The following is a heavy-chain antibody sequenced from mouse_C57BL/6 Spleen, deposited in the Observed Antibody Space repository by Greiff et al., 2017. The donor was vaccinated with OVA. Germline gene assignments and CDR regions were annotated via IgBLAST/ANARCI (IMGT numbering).Heavy chain of an antibody. CDR3: ARPGSSSYYAMDY. V-gene: IGHV1-7*01. CDR2: INPSSGYT. CDR1: GYTFTSYW. D-gene: IGHD1-1*01. Sequence: QVQLKESGAELAKPGASVKLSCKASGYTFTSYWMHWVKQRPGQGLEWIGYINPSSGYTKYNQKFKDKATLTADKSSSTAYMQLSSLTYEDSAVYYCARPGSSSYYAMDYWGQGTSVTVSS. J-gene: IGHJ4*01.